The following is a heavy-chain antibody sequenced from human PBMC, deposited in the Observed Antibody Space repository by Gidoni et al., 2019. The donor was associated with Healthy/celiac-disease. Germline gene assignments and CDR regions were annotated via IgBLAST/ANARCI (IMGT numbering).Heavy chain of an antibody. V-gene: IGHV3-21*01. J-gene: IGHJ4*02. CDR2: ISSSSSYI. CDR3: ARQGEYYYDSSGYHYFDY. CDR1: GFTFSSHS. Sequence: EVQLVESGGGLVKPGGSLRLSCAASGFTFSSHSRNWVRQAPGKGLEWVSSISSSSSYIYYADSVKGRFTISRDNAKNSLYLQMNSLRAEDTAVYYCARQGEYYYDSSGYHYFDYWGQGTLVTVSS. D-gene: IGHD3-22*01.